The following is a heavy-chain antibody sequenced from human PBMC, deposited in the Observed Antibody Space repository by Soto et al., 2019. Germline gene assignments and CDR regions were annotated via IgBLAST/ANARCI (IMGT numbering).Heavy chain of an antibody. J-gene: IGHJ4*02. CDR2: IYYSGST. Sequence: TLSLTCTVSGGSISSGGYYWSWIRQHPGKGLEWIGYIYYSGSTYYNPSLKSRVTISVDTSKNQFSLKLSSVTAADTAVYYCASLISSSFPYFVYWGQGTLVTVSS. V-gene: IGHV4-31*03. D-gene: IGHD6-6*01. CDR1: GGSISSGGYY. CDR3: ASLISSSFPYFVY.